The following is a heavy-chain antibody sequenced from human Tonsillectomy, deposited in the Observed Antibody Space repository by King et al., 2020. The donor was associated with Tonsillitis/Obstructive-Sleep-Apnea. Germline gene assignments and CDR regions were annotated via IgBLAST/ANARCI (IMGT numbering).Heavy chain of an antibody. CDR1: GFPFSNYA. D-gene: IGHD1-26*01. J-gene: IGHJ4*02. CDR2: ISSNGGST. V-gene: IGHV3-64*01. CDR3: ARGKEQPYYFDY. Sequence: QLVQSGGGLVQPGGSLRLSCAASGFPFSNYAMHWVRQAPGKGLEYVSAISSNGGSTYYANSVKGRFTISRDNSKNTLYLQMGSLRAEDMAVYYCARGKEQPYYFDYWGQGTLVTVSS.